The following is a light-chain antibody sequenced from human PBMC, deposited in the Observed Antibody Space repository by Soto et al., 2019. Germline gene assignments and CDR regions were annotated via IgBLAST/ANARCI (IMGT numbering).Light chain of an antibody. CDR1: SSNIGSNY. CDR3: AAWDDSLSAYGV. CDR2: RNN. V-gene: IGLV1-47*01. J-gene: IGLJ7*01. Sequence: QSVLTQPPSASGTPGQRVTISCSGSSSNIGSNYVYWYQQLPGTAPKLLIYRNNQRPSGVPDRLSGSKSGTSASLAISGLRSEDEADYYCAAWDDSLSAYGVFGGGTQLTVL.